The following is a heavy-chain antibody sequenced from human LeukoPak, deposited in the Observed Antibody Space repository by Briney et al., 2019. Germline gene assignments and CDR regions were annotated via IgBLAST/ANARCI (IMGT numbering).Heavy chain of an antibody. CDR2: INPNSGGT. CDR1: GYAFTGYY. J-gene: IGHJ5*02. V-gene: IGHV1-2*02. CDR3: ARDRYCSSTSCYGEFDP. D-gene: IGHD2-2*01. Sequence: GASVKVSCKACGYAFTGYYVHWVRQAPGQGLEWMGWINPNSGGTNYAQKFQGRVTMTRDTSISTAYMELSRLRSDDTAVYYCARDRYCSSTSCYGEFDPWGQGTLVTVSS.